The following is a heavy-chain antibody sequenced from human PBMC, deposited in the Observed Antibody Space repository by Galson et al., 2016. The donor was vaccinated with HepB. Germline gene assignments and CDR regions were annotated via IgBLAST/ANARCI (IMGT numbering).Heavy chain of an antibody. CDR1: GYTFTNYV. J-gene: IGHJ4*02. D-gene: IGHD6-6*01. Sequence: VKVSCKASGYTFTNYVISWVRQAPGQGLEWMGWISASSGNTKNAQKFEGRVTMTTDTSTSTAYMELRSLRSDDTAVYYCARVSAAAHTDYWGQGTLVTVSS. V-gene: IGHV1-18*01. CDR2: ISASSGNT. CDR3: ARVSAAAHTDY.